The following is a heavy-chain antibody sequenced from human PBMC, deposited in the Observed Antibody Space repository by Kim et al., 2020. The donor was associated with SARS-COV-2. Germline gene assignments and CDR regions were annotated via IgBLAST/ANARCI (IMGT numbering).Heavy chain of an antibody. D-gene: IGHD2-15*01. Sequence: YDNPSVKSRVTISGDTSKNQLSLQMSSVTAADTAVYYCARHSLVTHSVDYWGQGTLVTVSS. V-gene: IGHV4-39*01. J-gene: IGHJ4*02. CDR3: ARHSLVTHSVDY.